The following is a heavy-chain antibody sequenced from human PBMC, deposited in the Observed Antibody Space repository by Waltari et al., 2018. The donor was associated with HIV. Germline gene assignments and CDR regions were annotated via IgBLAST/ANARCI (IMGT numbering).Heavy chain of an antibody. CDR1: GGSISSGSHY. J-gene: IGHJ3*02. D-gene: IGHD1-26*01. CDR2: IYTSGST. CDR3: ASSRAVVGSFDI. V-gene: IGHV4-61*02. Sequence: QVQLQESGPGLVKPSQTLSLTCTVSGGSISSGSHYWSWIRQPAGKGLEWIGRIYTSGSTNYNPSLKSRVTISVDTSKNQFSLKLSSVTAADTAVYYCASSRAVVGSFDIWGQGTMDTVSS.